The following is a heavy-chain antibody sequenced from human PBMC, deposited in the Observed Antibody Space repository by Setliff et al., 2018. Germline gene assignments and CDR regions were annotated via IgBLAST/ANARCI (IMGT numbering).Heavy chain of an antibody. D-gene: IGHD3-22*01. CDR2: IHHSGKA. J-gene: IGHJ5*02. Sequence: LSLTCAVSGFSISSGYYWGWIRQPPGKGLEWIVNIHHSGKAYYTPSLKSRVTTSVDTSKNHVSLKLSSVTAADTAVYYCARAHTWSLPNDNSGYPGWFDPWGQGTLVTVSS. CDR3: ARAHTWSLPNDNSGYPGWFDP. V-gene: IGHV4-38-2*01. CDR1: GFSISSGYY.